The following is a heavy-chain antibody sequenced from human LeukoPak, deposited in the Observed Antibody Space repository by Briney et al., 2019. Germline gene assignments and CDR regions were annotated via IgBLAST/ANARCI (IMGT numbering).Heavy chain of an antibody. CDR1: GFTFSSYE. V-gene: IGHV3-48*03. D-gene: IGHD3-10*01. CDR2: ISSSGSTI. J-gene: IGHJ4*02. Sequence: GGSLRLSCAASGFTFSSYEMNWVRQAPGKGLEWVSYISSSGSTIYYADSVKGRLTISRDNAKNSLYLQMNSLRAEDTAVYYCARDKKSGESSEIDYWGQGTLVTVSS. CDR3: ARDKKSGESSEIDY.